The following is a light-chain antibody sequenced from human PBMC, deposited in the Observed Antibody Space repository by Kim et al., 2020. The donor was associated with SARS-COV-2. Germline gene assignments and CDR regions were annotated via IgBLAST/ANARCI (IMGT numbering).Light chain of an antibody. J-gene: IGKJ2*01. V-gene: IGKV3-20*01. Sequence: LSPGQRITLSRRASLSVSRSFLAWYHQKPGQAPRLLIHGASSRATGVPDSFSGSGSGTDFTLPISRLEPEDFAVYYCQQYGSSSYSFGQGTKLEI. CDR1: LSVSRSF. CDR2: GAS. CDR3: QQYGSSSYS.